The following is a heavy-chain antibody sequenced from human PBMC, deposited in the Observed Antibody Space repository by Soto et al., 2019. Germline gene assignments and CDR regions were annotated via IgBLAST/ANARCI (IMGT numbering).Heavy chain of an antibody. J-gene: IGHJ6*02. D-gene: IGHD1-26*01. CDR3: ARDGGKDSGTYYYDSSNGMDV. CDR1: GYTFTTYG. V-gene: IGHV1-18*01. Sequence: QVQLVQSGAEVKKPGASVKVSCKASGYTFTTYGISWVRQAPGQALEWMGWISGHNGNTNYAQNLQGRVTMTIDTSTSTAYMDLRSLRSDDTAVYYCARDGGKDSGTYYYDSSNGMDVWGQGTRVTVSS. CDR2: ISGHNGNT.